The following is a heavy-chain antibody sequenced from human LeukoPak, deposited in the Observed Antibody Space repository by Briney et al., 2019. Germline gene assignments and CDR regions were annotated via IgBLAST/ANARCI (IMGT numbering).Heavy chain of an antibody. Sequence: GGSLRLSCAASGFPFSSYGMGWVRQAPGKGLEWVSGISGGGATTYYADAGKGRVSISRNNSKHTLHLDMSSLRAEDTAEYYCAKTFGWPFYFDYWGQGTLVTVSS. D-gene: IGHD2/OR15-2a*01. CDR1: GFPFSSYG. CDR3: AKTFGWPFYFDY. CDR2: ISGGGATT. V-gene: IGHV3-23*01. J-gene: IGHJ4*02.